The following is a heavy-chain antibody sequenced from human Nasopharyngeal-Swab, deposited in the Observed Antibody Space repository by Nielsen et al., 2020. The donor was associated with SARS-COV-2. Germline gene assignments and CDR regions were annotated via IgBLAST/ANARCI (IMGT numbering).Heavy chain of an antibody. Sequence: GESLKISCAASGFTFSSYAMSWVRQAPGKGLEWVSAISGSGGSTYYADSVKGRFTISRDNSKNTLYLQMNSLKAEDTAVYYCAKVPSTVTTLPPGYWGQGTLVTVSS. D-gene: IGHD4-11*01. J-gene: IGHJ4*02. V-gene: IGHV3-23*01. CDR2: ISGSGGST. CDR3: AKVPSTVTTLPPGY. CDR1: GFTFSSYA.